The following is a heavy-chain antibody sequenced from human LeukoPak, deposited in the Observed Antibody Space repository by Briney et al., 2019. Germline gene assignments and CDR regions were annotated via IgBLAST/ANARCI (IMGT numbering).Heavy chain of an antibody. CDR3: ARDTATTVTTYYYYYGMDV. Sequence: RASVKVSCKASGGTFSSYAISWVRQAPGQGLEWMGRIIPIFGIATYAQKFQGRVTITADKSTSTAYMELSSLRSEDTAVYYCARDTATTVTTYYYYYGMDVWGQGTTVTVSS. V-gene: IGHV1-69*04. CDR1: GGTFSSYA. J-gene: IGHJ6*02. CDR2: IIPIFGIA. D-gene: IGHD4-11*01.